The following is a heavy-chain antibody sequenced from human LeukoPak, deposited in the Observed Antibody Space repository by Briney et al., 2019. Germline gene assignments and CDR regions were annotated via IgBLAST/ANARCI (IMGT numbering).Heavy chain of an antibody. CDR1: GGSISSYY. V-gene: IGHV4-59*01. Sequence: PSETLSLTCTVSGGSISSYYWSWIRQPPGKGLEWIGYIYYSGSTNYNPSLKSRVTISVDTSKNQFSLKLSSVTAADTAVYYCASGQWLPRGYWGQGTLVTVSS. D-gene: IGHD6-19*01. CDR2: IYYSGST. CDR3: ASGQWLPRGY. J-gene: IGHJ4*02.